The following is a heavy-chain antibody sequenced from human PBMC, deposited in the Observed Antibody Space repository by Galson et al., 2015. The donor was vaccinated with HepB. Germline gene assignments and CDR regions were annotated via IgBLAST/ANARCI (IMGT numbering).Heavy chain of an antibody. V-gene: IGHV1-18*01. Sequence: SVKVSCKASGFTFINYGFSWVRQAPGQGLQWLGWVSGYNGDTNYAQTLQDRLTMTTDTSTSTVYMELRSLRSDDTAIYYCGRSLCSGGICYSRYYYGMDVWGQGTTVTVAS. CDR3: GRSLCSGGICYSRYYYGMDV. CDR1: GFTFINYG. CDR2: VSGYNGDT. J-gene: IGHJ6*02. D-gene: IGHD2-15*01.